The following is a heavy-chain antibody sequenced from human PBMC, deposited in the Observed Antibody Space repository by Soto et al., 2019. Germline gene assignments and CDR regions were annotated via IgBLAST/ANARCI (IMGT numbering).Heavy chain of an antibody. J-gene: IGHJ5*02. CDR1: GGSISRSTYY. D-gene: IGHD3-3*01. CDR3: ARRGEMSTILSWIDP. V-gene: IGHV4-39*01. Sequence: QLQLQESGPGLVKPSETLSLTCTVSGGSISRSTYYWGWIRQPPGKGVEWIGDNYYSGNTYYNPSLKSRFTISVDTSKNQFSLKLSSVTAADTAVYYCARRGEMSTILSWIDPWGQGTLVTVSS. CDR2: NYYSGNT.